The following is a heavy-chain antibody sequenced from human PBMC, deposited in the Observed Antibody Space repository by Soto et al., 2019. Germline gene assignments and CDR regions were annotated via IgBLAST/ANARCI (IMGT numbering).Heavy chain of an antibody. CDR2: ISYGGST. V-gene: IGHV4-31*03. J-gene: IGHJ4*02. CDR3: SRGILV. D-gene: IGHD5-18*01. Sequence: QVQLQESGPGLVKPSQTLSLTCTVSGGSINSGGYCWSWIRQHPGKGLDWIGCISYGGSTSYNPSLKRRVTIPVDTSKNQVSLKLTSVTAADTAVYYCSRGILVWGQGALITVSS. CDR1: GGSINSGGYC.